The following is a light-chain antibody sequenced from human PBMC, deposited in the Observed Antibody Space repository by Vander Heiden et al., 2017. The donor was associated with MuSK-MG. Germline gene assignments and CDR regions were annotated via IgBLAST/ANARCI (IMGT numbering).Light chain of an antibody. CDR1: SLRSYS. CDR3: NSRANSGDRRWV. CDR2: DNN. Sequence: SSELTQDPAASVALGQTVRIICQGDSLRSYSASWYQQKPGQAHVLGIEDNNNRPSGIPDRFSFSTSGNTAFFTITSAQADDEADYDCNSRANSGDRRWVFGGGTRLTVL. J-gene: IGLJ3*02. V-gene: IGLV3-19*01.